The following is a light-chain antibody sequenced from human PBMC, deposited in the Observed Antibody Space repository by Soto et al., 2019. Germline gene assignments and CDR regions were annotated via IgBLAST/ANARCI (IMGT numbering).Light chain of an antibody. CDR2: DAS. V-gene: IGKV1-33*01. CDR1: QDITNY. J-gene: IGKJ5*01. CDR3: QQYEDIPPT. Sequence: DIQMTQSPSSLTSSVGDSVTITCQASQDITNYLNWYQHKPGKAPKLLIYDASNLEPGVTSRFSGRGSGRDFTFAISSQQPEDTATYYCQQYEDIPPTFGQGTRLDIK.